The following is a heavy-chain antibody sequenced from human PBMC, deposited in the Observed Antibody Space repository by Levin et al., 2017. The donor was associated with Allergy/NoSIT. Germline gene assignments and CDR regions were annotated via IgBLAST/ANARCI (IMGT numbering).Heavy chain of an antibody. CDR3: ARGGCSSTSCLDN. Sequence: GESLKISCAASGSTFSNYWMHWVRQAPGKGLVWVSHINSDGSNTNYADSVKGRFTISRDNAKNTLYLQMNSLRDEDTAVYYCARGGCSSTSCLDNWGQGTLVTVSP. CDR1: GSTFSNYW. CDR2: INSDGSNT. J-gene: IGHJ4*02. D-gene: IGHD2-2*01. V-gene: IGHV3-74*01.